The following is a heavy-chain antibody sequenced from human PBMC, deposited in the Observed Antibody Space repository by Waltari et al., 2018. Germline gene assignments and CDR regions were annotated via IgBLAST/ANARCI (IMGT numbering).Heavy chain of an antibody. Sequence: QVQLQESGPGLVKPSETLSLTCTVSGGSISSYYWSWIRQPPGKGLEWIGYIYYSGSTIYNPSLKSRVTISVDTSKNQFSLKLSSVTAADTAVYYCARGYCSGGSCIFAFDIWGQGTMVTVSS. CDR3: ARGYCSGGSCIFAFDI. J-gene: IGHJ3*02. V-gene: IGHV4-59*01. CDR1: GGSISSYY. CDR2: IYYSGST. D-gene: IGHD2-15*01.